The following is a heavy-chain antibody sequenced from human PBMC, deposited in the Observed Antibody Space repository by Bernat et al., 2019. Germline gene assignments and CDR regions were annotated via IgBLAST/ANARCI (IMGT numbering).Heavy chain of an antibody. CDR1: GFTFSSYA. CDR3: AKEGYDILTGYLDY. V-gene: IGHV3-23*04. Sequence: VQLVESGGDVVQPGRSLRLSCAASGFTFSSYAMSWVRQAPGKGLEWVSAISGSGGSTYYADSVKGRFTISRDNSKNTLYLQMNSLRAEDTAVYYCAKEGYDILTGYLDYWGQGTLVTVSS. CDR2: ISGSGGST. J-gene: IGHJ4*02. D-gene: IGHD3-9*01.